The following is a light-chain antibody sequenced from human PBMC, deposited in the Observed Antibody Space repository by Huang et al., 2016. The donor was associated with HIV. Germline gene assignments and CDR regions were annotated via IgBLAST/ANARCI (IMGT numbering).Light chain of an antibody. CDR3: QQYNTWPWT. V-gene: IGKV3-15*01. CDR1: ESVSTN. J-gene: IGKJ1*01. CDR2: GAS. Sequence: EIVMTQSPATLSVSPGDGATLSCRASESVSTNLAWYQQKPGQAPRLLISGASTRAAGIPATFSGSGSATEFSLTISSLQSEDFAFYHCQQYNTWPWTFGQGTKVEI.